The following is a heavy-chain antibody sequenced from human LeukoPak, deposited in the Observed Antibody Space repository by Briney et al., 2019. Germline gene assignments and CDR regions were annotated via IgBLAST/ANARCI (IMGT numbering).Heavy chain of an antibody. CDR1: GFTFTGHS. V-gene: IGHV3-30*04. J-gene: IGHJ4*02. CDR3: AREKQSGGTPFDY. Sequence: GRSLRLSCVASGFTFTGHSMHWVRQAPGKGLEWVAVVAHDEKTIFYADSLKGRFTVSRDNSKNTVYLQMNSLRDEDTAVYYCAREKQSGGTPFDYWGQGTLVTVSS. D-gene: IGHD1-26*01. CDR2: VAHDEKTI.